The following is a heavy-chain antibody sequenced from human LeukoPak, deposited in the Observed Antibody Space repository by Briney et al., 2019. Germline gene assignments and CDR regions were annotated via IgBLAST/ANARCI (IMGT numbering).Heavy chain of an antibody. CDR2: INPSGGST. CDR1: GYTFTSYY. CDR3: ARARGYYYDSSGYLPCY. Sequence: ASVKVSCKASGYTFTSYYMHWVRQAPGQGLEWMGIINPSGGSTSYAQKFQGRVTMTRDTSTSTVYMELGSLRSEDTAVYYCARARGYYYDSSGYLPCYFGQGTLVTVSS. D-gene: IGHD3-22*01. V-gene: IGHV1-46*01. J-gene: IGHJ4*02.